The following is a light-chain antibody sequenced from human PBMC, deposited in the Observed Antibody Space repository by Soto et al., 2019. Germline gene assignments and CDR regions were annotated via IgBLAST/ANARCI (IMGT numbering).Light chain of an antibody. CDR3: QKYKSAPSLA. V-gene: IGKV1-27*01. Sequence: DIQMTQSPSSLSASVGDRVTITCRASQGISNFLAWYQHKPGKVPKLLIYAASTLQLGVPSRFSGSGSETDFTLTISSLQPEDVATYYCQKYKSAPSLAFGGGTKVEIK. CDR2: AAS. CDR1: QGISNF. J-gene: IGKJ4*01.